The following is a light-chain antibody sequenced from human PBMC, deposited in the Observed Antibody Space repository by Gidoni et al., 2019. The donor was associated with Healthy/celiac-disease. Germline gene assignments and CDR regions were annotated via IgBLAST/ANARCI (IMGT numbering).Light chain of an antibody. CDR3: QQRSNWLLT. Sequence: EIVLTQSPATLSLSPGERATLSCRASQSVSSYLAWYQQKPGQAPRLLIYDASNRATGIPARFSCSGSGTEFTLTISSLEPEDFAVYYCQQRSNWLLTFGGGTKVEIK. V-gene: IGKV3-11*01. CDR1: QSVSSY. J-gene: IGKJ4*01. CDR2: DAS.